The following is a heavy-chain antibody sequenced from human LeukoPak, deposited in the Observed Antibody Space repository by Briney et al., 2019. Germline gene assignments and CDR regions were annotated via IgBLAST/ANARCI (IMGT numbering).Heavy chain of an antibody. CDR3: ARDGSGSYYNSYFDY. Sequence: ASVKVSCKASGGTFSSYAISWVRQAPGQGLEWMGGIIPIFGTANYAQKFQGRVTITTDESTSTAYMELSSLRSEDTAVYYCARDGSGSYYNSYFDYWGQGTLVTVSS. J-gene: IGHJ4*02. V-gene: IGHV1-69*05. CDR1: GGTFSSYA. CDR2: IIPIFGTA. D-gene: IGHD3-10*01.